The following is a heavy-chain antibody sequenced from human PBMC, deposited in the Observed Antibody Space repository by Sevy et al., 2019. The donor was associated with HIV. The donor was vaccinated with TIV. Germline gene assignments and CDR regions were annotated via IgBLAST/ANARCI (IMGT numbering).Heavy chain of an antibody. CDR2: LSYDGSHK. J-gene: IGHJ6*02. Sequence: GGSLRLSCVASGFTFSNYAMHWVRRAPGKGLEWVAVLSYDGSHKDYADSVKGRFTISRDNSKNTLDLQMHSLRADDTAVYYCVRDSRSTLIVVVEVGGMDVWGQGTTVTVSS. CDR1: GFTFSNYA. V-gene: IGHV3-30-3*01. D-gene: IGHD3-22*01. CDR3: VRDSRSTLIVVVEVGGMDV.